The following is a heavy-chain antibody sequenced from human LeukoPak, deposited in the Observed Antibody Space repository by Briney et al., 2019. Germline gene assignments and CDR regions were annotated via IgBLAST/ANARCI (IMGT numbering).Heavy chain of an antibody. V-gene: IGHV3-23*01. J-gene: IGHJ4*02. Sequence: PGGSLRLSCAASGFTFSSHVMSWVRQAPGKGLEWVSGISGSGGSTYYADSVKGRFTISRDNSKNTLYLQMSSLRAEDTAVYYCARKLPSSHFDYWGQGTLVTVSS. CDR1: GFTFSSHV. CDR2: ISGSGGST. D-gene: IGHD2-2*01. CDR3: ARKLPSSHFDY.